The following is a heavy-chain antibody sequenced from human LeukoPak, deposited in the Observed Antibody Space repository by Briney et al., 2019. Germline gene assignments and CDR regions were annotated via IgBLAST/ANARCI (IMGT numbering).Heavy chain of an antibody. Sequence: SQTLSLTCAISGDSVSSNNGAWNWIRQSPSRGLEWLGRTYYRSKWYNDYAESMKGRITINSDTSKNQFSLQLNPVTPEDTAVYYCAKDLGNSGWYTFDYWGQGTLVTVSS. CDR3: AKDLGNSGWYTFDY. V-gene: IGHV6-1*01. CDR1: GDSVSSNNGA. D-gene: IGHD6-19*01. CDR2: TYYRSKWYN. J-gene: IGHJ4*02.